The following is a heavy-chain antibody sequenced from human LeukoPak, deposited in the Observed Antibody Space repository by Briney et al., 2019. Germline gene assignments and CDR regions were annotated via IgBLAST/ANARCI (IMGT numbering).Heavy chain of an antibody. Sequence: GGSLRLSCAASGFTFSSYAMSWVRQAQGKGLEWVSAISGSGGSTYYVDSVKGRFTISRDNSKNTLYLQMNSLRAEDTAVYYCAKDRGYGGNAYDAFDIWGQGTMVTVSS. V-gene: IGHV3-23*01. CDR2: ISGSGGST. CDR1: GFTFSSYA. J-gene: IGHJ3*02. D-gene: IGHD4-23*01. CDR3: AKDRGYGGNAYDAFDI.